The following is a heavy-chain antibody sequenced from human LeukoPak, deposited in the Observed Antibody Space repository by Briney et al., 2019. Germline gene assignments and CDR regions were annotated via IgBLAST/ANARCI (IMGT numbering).Heavy chain of an antibody. D-gene: IGHD3-22*01. CDR3: AKDRPNYHESNGHYYRLNGDS. Sequence: GGSLRLSCAASGFTFSSYAMSWVRQAPGKGLEWVSAISGSGGSTYYADSAKGRFTISRDNSKNTLYLQMNSLRAEDTAVYYCAKDRPNYHESNGHYYRLNGDSWGQGTLVTVSS. CDR2: ISGSGGST. J-gene: IGHJ5*01. CDR1: GFTFSSYA. V-gene: IGHV3-23*01.